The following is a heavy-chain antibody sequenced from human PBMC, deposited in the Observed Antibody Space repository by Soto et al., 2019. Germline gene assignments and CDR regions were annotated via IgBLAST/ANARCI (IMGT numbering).Heavy chain of an antibody. V-gene: IGHV4-4*02. J-gene: IGHJ6*02. CDR3: ASLRDITMIVTMDV. D-gene: IGHD3-22*01. CDR1: GGSISSSNW. Sequence: QVQLQESGPGLVKPSGTLSLTCAVSGGSISSSNWWRWVRQPPGKGLEWIGQIYHSGSTNYNPSLKSRVPISVDKSKNQFSLKLTSVTAADTAVYYCASLRDITMIVTMDVWGQGTTVTVSS. CDR2: IYHSGST.